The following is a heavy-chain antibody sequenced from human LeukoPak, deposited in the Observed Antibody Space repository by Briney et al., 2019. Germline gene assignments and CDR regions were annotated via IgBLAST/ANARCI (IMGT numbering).Heavy chain of an antibody. D-gene: IGHD6-13*01. CDR1: GGSISSTIYY. Sequence: PSETLSLTCTVSGGSISSTIYYWGWIRQPPGKGLEWIGGIYYSGGTYYNPSLKSRVTISVDTSKNQFSLKLSSVTAADTAVYCCARHSSSLPFDSWGQGTLVTVSS. J-gene: IGHJ4*02. CDR3: ARHSSSLPFDS. V-gene: IGHV4-39*01. CDR2: IYYSGGT.